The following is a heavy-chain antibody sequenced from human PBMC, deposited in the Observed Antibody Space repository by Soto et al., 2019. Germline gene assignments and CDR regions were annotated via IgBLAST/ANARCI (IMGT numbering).Heavy chain of an antibody. D-gene: IGHD3-22*01. CDR3: ATVRPYYYDSSGLNDY. CDR1: GFTFSDYY. Sequence: PGGSLRLSCAASGFTFSDYYMSWIRQAPGKGLEWVSYISSRGSIIYYGDSVKGRFTISRDNAKNSLYLQMNSLRAEDTAVYYCATVRPYYYDSSGLNDYWGQGTLVTVSS. V-gene: IGHV3-11*01. CDR2: ISSRGSII. J-gene: IGHJ4*02.